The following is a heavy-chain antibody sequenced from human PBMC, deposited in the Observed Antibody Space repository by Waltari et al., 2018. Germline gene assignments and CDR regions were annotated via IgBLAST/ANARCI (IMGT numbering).Heavy chain of an antibody. CDR1: GGSINTGYYS. D-gene: IGHD3-3*01. CDR2: FQDRGKP. J-gene: IGHJ2*01. Sequence: QVQLRESGPGMVKPLETLSLNCAVSGGSINTGYYSPWNWIRQPPGKGLAWIGFFQDRGKPKYNPSLKGRVAISIDTSKNQYSLRLTSVTVADTATYYCARGQWGAAGTQEWYYFDLWGRGTLVTVSS. CDR3: ARGQWGAAGTQEWYYFDL. V-gene: IGHV4-61*01.